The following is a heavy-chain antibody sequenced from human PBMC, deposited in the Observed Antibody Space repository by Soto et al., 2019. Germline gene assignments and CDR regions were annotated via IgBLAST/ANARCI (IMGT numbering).Heavy chain of an antibody. CDR1: GFTFSSYG. Sequence: GGSLRLSCAASGFTFSSYGMSWVRLSPGKGLEWVSAISGSGGSTYYADSVKGRFTISRDNSKNTLYLQMNSLRAEDTAVYYCASLHDFWSGYMAYWSQATRGTVS. CDR2: ISGSGGST. CDR3: ASLHDFWSGYMAY. J-gene: IGHJ4*02. V-gene: IGHV3-23*01. D-gene: IGHD3-3*01.